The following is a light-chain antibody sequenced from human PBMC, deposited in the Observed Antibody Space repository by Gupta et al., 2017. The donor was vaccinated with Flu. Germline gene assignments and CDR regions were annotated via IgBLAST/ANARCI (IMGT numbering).Light chain of an antibody. CDR1: QSVDSSY. J-gene: IGKJ1*01. Sequence: EIVLTQSPGTLSLSQGERATLSCRTSQSVDSSYLAWYQQKPGQAPRLLIYGASSRATGIPDRFSGSGSGTDFTLTINRLEPEDFAVYYCQQFGSSPTWTFGQGTKVEVK. CDR3: QQFGSSPTWT. CDR2: GAS. V-gene: IGKV3-20*01.